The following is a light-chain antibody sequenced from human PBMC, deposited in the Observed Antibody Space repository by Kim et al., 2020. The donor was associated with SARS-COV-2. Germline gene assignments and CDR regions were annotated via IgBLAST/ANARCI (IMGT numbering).Light chain of an antibody. J-gene: IGKJ1*01. CDR1: QSVANNY. V-gene: IGKV3-20*01. CDR2: GAS. CDR3: QHYDTSPT. Sequence: LSPGERVSLSCRASQSVANNYLAWYQQKPGQAPSLLIYGASNRATGIPDRFCGSGSETDFTLTISRLEPEDFAVYYCQHYDTSPTFGRGTKVDIK.